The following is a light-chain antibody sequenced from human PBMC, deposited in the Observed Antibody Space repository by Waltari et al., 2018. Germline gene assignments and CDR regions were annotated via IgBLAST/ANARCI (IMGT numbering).Light chain of an antibody. Sequence: DVVMTQSPLSLPVTLGQPASISCRSSQSLVLSDGNTYLNRFHQRPGQSPRRLIYKVSNRDSGVPDRFSGSGSGTDFTLKISRVEAEDVGVYYCMQGTHWPRTFGQGTKVEIK. V-gene: IGKV2-30*02. CDR3: MQGTHWPRT. J-gene: IGKJ1*01. CDR1: QSLVLSDGNTY. CDR2: KVS.